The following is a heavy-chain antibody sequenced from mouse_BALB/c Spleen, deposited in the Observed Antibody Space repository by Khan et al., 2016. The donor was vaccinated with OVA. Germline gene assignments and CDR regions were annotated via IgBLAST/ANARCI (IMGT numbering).Heavy chain of an antibody. CDR3: ARSWAMDY. J-gene: IGHJ4*01. Sequence: EVQLQESGGGLVQPGGSRKLSCAASGFTFSDYGLAWVRQAPGKGPEWVAFISSLAYSTYYADTLTGRFTITRENAKNTLYLEMSSLRSEDTAMYYCARSWAMDYWGQGTSVTVSS. CDR2: ISSLAYST. CDR1: GFTFSDYG. V-gene: IGHV5-15*02.